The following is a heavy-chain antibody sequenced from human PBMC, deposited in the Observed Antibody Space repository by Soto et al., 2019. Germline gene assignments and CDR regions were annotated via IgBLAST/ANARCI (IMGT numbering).Heavy chain of an antibody. CDR1: GFTFSSYG. V-gene: IGHV3-30*18. J-gene: IGHJ6*02. CDR3: AKDVVVGATTGLGDYYYYYGMDV. D-gene: IGHD1-26*01. CDR2: ISYDGSNK. Sequence: GGSLRLSCAASGFTFSSYGMHWVRQAPGKGMEWVAVISYDGSNKYYADSVKGRFTISRDNSKNTLYLQMNSLRAEDTAVYYCAKDVVVGATTGLGDYYYYYGMDVWGQGTTVTVSS.